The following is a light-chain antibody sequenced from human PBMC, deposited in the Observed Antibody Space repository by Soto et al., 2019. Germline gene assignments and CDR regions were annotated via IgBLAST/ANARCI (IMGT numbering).Light chain of an antibody. V-gene: IGKV1-5*01. J-gene: IGKJ1*01. CDR1: QSISHW. CDR2: DAS. CDR3: QQYHTYRT. Sequence: DIQMTQAPSTLSASIGDRVIITCRASQSISHWLAWYQQKPGKAPKLLISDASILESGVPSRFSGSTSGTEFTLTISILQPDDFATYYCQQYHTYRTFGQGTKVEI.